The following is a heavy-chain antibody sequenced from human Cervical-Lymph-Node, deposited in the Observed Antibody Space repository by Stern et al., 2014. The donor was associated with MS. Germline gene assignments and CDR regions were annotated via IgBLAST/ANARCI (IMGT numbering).Heavy chain of an antibody. V-gene: IGHV5-51*01. CDR2: IYHGDSDT. CDR3: ARDYGDYAFDY. Sequence: VQLVASGAEVKKPGESLKISCKGSGYSFTANWIASVRQMPGKGLEWMGIIYHGDSDTRYSPSFQGQVTISADKSISTAYLQWSSLKASDTAMYYCARDYGDYAFDYWGQGTLVTVSS. D-gene: IGHD4-17*01. CDR1: GYSFTANW. J-gene: IGHJ4*02.